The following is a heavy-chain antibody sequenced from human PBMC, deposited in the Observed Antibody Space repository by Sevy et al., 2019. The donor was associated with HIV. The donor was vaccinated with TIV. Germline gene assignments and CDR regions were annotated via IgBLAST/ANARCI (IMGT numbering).Heavy chain of an antibody. J-gene: IGHJ5*02. Sequence: ASVKVSCKASGGTFTSYAISWVRQASGLGLEWMGGIIPLLGTANYAQQFQGRVTITADESTSTVYMELSSLRSEDTAVYYCARENLAVAGRGWFDPWGQGTLVTVSS. CDR1: GGTFTSYA. CDR2: IIPLLGTA. V-gene: IGHV1-69*13. CDR3: ARENLAVAGRGWFDP. D-gene: IGHD6-19*01.